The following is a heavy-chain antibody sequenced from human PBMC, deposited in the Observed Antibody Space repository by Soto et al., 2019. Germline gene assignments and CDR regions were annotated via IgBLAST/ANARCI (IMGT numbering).Heavy chain of an antibody. D-gene: IGHD6-6*01. V-gene: IGHV1-2*04. CDR2: INPNSGGT. Sequence: ASVKVSCQASGYTFTGYYMHWVRQAPGQGLEWMGWINPNSGGTNYAQKFQGWVTMTRDTSISTAYMELSRLRSDDTAVYYCARGMYSSSSYYYYYYMDVWGKGTTVTVSS. J-gene: IGHJ6*03. CDR3: ARGMYSSSSYYYYYYMDV. CDR1: GYTFTGYY.